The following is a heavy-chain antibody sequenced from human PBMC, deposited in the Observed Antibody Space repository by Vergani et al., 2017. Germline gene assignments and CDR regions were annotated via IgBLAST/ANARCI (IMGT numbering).Heavy chain of an antibody. CDR3: ARDPHYCSSTICPFGY. CDR1: GGTFSSYA. D-gene: IGHD2-2*01. CDR2: IIPIFGRA. V-gene: IGHV1-69*01. J-gene: IGHJ4*02. Sequence: QVQLVQSGAEVKKPGSSVKVSCKASGGTFSSYAISWVRQAPGQGLEWMGGIIPIFGRANYAQKFQGRVTLTADESTSTAYMELSSLRSEDTAVYYCARDPHYCSSTICPFGYWGQGTLVTVSS.